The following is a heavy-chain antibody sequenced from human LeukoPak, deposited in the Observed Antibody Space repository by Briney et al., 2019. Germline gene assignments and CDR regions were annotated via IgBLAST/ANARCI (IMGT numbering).Heavy chain of an antibody. J-gene: IGHJ6*02. CDR2: INPSGGST. CDR1: GYTFTSYY. D-gene: IGHD6-13*01. Sequence: ASVEVSCKASGYTFTSYYMHWVRQAPGQGLEWMGIINPSGGSTSYAQKFQGRVTMTRDTSTSTVYMELSSLRSEDTAVYYCARVRTGQQLDKYYYYAMDVWGQGTTVTVSS. CDR3: ARVRTGQQLDKYYYYAMDV. V-gene: IGHV1-46*01.